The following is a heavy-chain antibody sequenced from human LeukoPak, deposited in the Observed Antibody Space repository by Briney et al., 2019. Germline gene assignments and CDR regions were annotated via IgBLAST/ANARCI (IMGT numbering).Heavy chain of an antibody. CDR2: IIPIFGTA. CDR3: ARGPSSSSYTIDY. CDR1: GGTFSSYA. V-gene: IGHV1-69*05. D-gene: IGHD6-6*01. Sequence: GASVKVSCKASGGTFSSYAISWVRQAPGQGLEWMGGIIPIFGTANYAQKFQGRVTITTDESTSTAYMELSSLRSEDTAVYYCARGPSSSSYTIDYWGQGTLVTVSS. J-gene: IGHJ4*02.